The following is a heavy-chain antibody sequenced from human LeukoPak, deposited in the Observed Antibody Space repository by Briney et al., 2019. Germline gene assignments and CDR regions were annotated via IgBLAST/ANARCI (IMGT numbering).Heavy chain of an antibody. Sequence: GGSLRLSCTASGFTVRDNYMIWVRQAPGQGLEWISVIYYGGSTYYADSVKSRFTMSIDNSKNTLYLQMNTLRAEDTAVYCCATCDRIVRGDGVDYWGPVTLVTVAS. D-gene: IGHD3-10*01. CDR3: ATCDRIVRGDGVDY. V-gene: IGHV3-66*01. CDR2: IYYGGST. J-gene: IGHJ4*01. CDR1: GFTVRDNY.